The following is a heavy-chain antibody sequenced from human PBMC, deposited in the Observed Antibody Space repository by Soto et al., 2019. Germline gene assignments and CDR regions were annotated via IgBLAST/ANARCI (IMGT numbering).Heavy chain of an antibody. J-gene: IGHJ6*02. V-gene: IGHV3-30-3*01. CDR3: AVVDTAMAVHYYGMDV. CDR2: ISYDGSNK. Sequence: VQLVESGGGVVQPGRSLRLSCAASGFTFSSYAMHWVRQAPGKGLEWVAVISYDGSNKYYADSVKGRFTISRDNSKNTLYLQMNSLRAEDTAVYYCAVVDTAMAVHYYGMDVWGQGTTVTVSS. CDR1: GFTFSSYA. D-gene: IGHD5-18*01.